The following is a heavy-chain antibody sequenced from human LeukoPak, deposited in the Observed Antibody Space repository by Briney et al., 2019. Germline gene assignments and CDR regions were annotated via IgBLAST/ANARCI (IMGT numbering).Heavy chain of an antibody. CDR2: IYNSGST. CDR1: SGSISTHY. J-gene: IGHJ4*02. V-gene: IGHV4-59*08. D-gene: IGHD4-11*01. Sequence: SETLSLTCTVSSGSISTHYWSWIRQPPGKGLEWIGYIYNSGSTNYNPSLKSRVTISVDTSNNQFSLKVSSVTAADTAVYYCARSEYNDYRPEYWGQGTLVTVSS. CDR3: ARSEYNDYRPEY.